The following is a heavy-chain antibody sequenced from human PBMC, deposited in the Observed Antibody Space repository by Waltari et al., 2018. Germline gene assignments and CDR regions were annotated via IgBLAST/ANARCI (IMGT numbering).Heavy chain of an antibody. J-gene: IGHJ4*02. CDR3: VRGYPDIVATISDY. V-gene: IGHV4-39*07. D-gene: IGHD5-12*01. CDR2: FYTSGTT. CDR1: RSSIRNNNYY. Sequence: QLQLQESGPGLVKPSETLSLTCTVSRSSIRNNNYYWGWVRQPPGNGLEWIGSFYTSGTTYYNPSLKSRVTISVDTSNNQFSLKLNSVTAADTAVYYCVRGYPDIVATISDYWGQGTLVIVSS.